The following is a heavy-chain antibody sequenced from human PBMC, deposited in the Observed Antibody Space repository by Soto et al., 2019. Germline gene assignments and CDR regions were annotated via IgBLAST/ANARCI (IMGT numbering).Heavy chain of an antibody. CDR3: ARSCGYTSCPFDY. CDR1: GDIVSSNTAV. CDR2: TYYRSKWYY. J-gene: IGHJ4*02. D-gene: IGHD2-2*01. Sequence: SQTLSLTCAISGDIVSSNTAVWNWMRQSPSGDLEWLGRTYYRSKWYYDYAVSVKSRITINPDTSKNQFSLQLNSVTPEDTAVYYCARSCGYTSCPFDYWGQGILVTVSS. V-gene: IGHV6-1*01.